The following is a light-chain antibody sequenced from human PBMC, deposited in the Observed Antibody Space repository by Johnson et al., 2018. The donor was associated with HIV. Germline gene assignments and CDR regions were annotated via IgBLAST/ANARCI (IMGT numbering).Light chain of an antibody. CDR2: ETK. CDR3: GTWESSLTFYV. J-gene: IGLJ1*01. Sequence: QSVLTQPPSVSAAPGTKVTISCSGSSSNIGNNYVSWYQQLPGTAPKLLIYETKRRPSGTPDRFSGSKSGPSATLGITGLQTGDEADYYCGTWESSLTFYVGGTGTKVYVL. V-gene: IGLV1-51*02. CDR1: SSNIGNNY.